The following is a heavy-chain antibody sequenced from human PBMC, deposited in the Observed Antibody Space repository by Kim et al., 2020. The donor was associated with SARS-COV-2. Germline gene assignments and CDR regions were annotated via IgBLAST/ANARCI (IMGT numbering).Heavy chain of an antibody. J-gene: IGHJ5*02. CDR1: GYTFTGYY. CDR3: ARERGSIAAAGDPTFDP. D-gene: IGHD6-13*01. V-gene: IGHV1-2*02. CDR2: INPNSGGT. Sequence: ASVKVSCKASGYTFTGYYMHWVRQAPGQGLEWMGWINPNSGGTNYAQKFQGRVTMTRDTSISTAYMELSRLRSDDTAVYYCARERGSIAAAGDPTFDPWGQGTLVTVSS.